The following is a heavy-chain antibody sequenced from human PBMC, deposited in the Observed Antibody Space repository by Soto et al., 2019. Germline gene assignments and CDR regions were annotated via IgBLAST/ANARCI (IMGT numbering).Heavy chain of an antibody. D-gene: IGHD6-19*01. Sequence: QVQLQESGPGLVKPSETLSLTCTVSGGSISSYYWSWIRQPPGKGLEWIGYIYYSGSTNYNPSLKSRVTISVDTSKNQFSLKLSSVTAADTPVYYCARDLDSSGGGYYYYYMDVWGKGTTVTVSS. J-gene: IGHJ6*03. V-gene: IGHV4-59*01. CDR2: IYYSGST. CDR3: ARDLDSSGGGYYYYYMDV. CDR1: GGSISSYY.